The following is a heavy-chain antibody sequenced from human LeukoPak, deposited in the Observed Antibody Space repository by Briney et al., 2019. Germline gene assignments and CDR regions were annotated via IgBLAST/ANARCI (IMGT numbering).Heavy chain of an antibody. V-gene: IGHV1-46*01. CDR2: INPNGGSA. Sequence: ASVKVSCKASGYTFTSYYMHWVRQAPGQWLEWMGIINPNGGSASYAQKFQRRVTMTRDPSTSTVYMELSSLRSEDKAVYYCARAGVAVDYWGQGTLVTVSS. J-gene: IGHJ4*02. CDR3: ARAGVAVDY. D-gene: IGHD6-19*01. CDR1: GYTFTSYY.